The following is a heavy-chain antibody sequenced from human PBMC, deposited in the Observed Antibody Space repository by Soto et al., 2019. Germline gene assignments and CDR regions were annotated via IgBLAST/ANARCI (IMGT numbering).Heavy chain of an antibody. CDR3: TRDWEITVATWSFGGF. J-gene: IGHJ4*02. CDR2: LIPFHGVT. Sequence: QVQLVQSGAEVKKPGSSVKVSCKASGGTFSPYTINWVRQAPGQGLEWMGRLIPFHGVTNYAQKFQARVTSTADKSTSTAYMELSGLRFEDTAMYYCTRDWEITVATWSFGGFWGRGTLVTVSS. CDR1: GGTFSPYT. V-gene: IGHV1-69*08. D-gene: IGHD3-10*01.